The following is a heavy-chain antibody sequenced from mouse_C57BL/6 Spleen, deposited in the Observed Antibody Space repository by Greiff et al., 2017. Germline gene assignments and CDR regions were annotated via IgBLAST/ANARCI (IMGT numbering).Heavy chain of an antibody. J-gene: IGHJ3*01. Sequence: QVQLQQPGTELVKPGASVKLSCKASGYTFTSYWLHWVKQRPGQGLEWIGNINPSNGGTNYNEKFKSKATLTVDKSSSTAYMQLSSLTSEDSAVYYCAREDYYGRGFAYWGQGTLVTVSA. CDR2: INPSNGGT. V-gene: IGHV1-53*01. CDR3: AREDYYGRGFAY. D-gene: IGHD1-1*01. CDR1: GYTFTSYW.